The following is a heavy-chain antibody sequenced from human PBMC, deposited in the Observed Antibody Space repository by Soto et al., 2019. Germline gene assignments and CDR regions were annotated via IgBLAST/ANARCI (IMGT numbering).Heavy chain of an antibody. CDR3: ARGDGALDV. CDR1: GFIVSSNY. Sequence: EVQLVESGGGLVQPGGSLRLSCVASGFIVSSNYMSWVRQAPGKGLEWVSVIYTSGSTYYADSVKGRFTISRDNSKNIVYLQMNSLRAEDTAVYYCARGDGALDVWGQGTLVTVS. J-gene: IGHJ3*01. V-gene: IGHV3-66*01. CDR2: IYTSGST. D-gene: IGHD3-10*01.